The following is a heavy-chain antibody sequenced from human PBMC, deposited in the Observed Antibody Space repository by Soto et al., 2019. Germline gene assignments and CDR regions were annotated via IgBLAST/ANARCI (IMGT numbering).Heavy chain of an antibody. CDR2: INPNSGGT. D-gene: IGHD3-10*01. CDR1: GYTLTGYY. Sequence: GASVKVSCKASGYTLTGYYMHWVRQAPGQGLEWMGWINPNSGGTNYAQKFQGWVTMTRDTSISTAYMELSRLRSDDTAVYYCARDYGSGNGYYFDYWGQGTLVTVSS. CDR3: ARDYGSGNGYYFDY. J-gene: IGHJ4*02. V-gene: IGHV1-2*04.